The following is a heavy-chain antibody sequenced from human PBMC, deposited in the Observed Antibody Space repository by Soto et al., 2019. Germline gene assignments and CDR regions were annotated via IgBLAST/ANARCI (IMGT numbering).Heavy chain of an antibody. D-gene: IGHD3-22*01. CDR1: DGSMNSDSSY. J-gene: IGHJ4*02. CDR2: INDSGST. CDR3: ARLGGYVSVGYYYLWDS. Sequence: QLQLQESGPGLVKPSETLSLTCRVSDGSMNSDSSYWGWIRQPPGKGLEWIGVINDSGSTYHNLSLEGRVTMSVDASTIQFYLKLTSMTAADPAVYYCARLGGYVSVGYYYLWDSWGQGTLVTVSS. V-gene: IGHV4-39*01.